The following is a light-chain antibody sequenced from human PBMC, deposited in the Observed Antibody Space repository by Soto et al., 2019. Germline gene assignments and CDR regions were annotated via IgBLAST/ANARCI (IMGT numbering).Light chain of an antibody. CDR1: QNIRTY. CDR2: SAS. CDR3: QQRVNWLT. V-gene: IGKV1-39*01. Sequence: DIQMTQSPSSLSASIGDRVTFTCRASQNIRTYLNWYQHKPGKVPDLFIYSASGLRSGVPSRFSGSGSGTDFTLTISSLQPEDFATYFCQQRVNWLTFGGGTKVEL. J-gene: IGKJ4*01.